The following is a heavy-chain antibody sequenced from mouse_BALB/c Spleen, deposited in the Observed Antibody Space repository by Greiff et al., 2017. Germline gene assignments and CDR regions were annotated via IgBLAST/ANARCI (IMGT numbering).Heavy chain of an antibody. CDR3: ARQFTTVVESYYYAMDY. V-gene: IGHV5-9-3*01. D-gene: IGHD1-1*01. J-gene: IGHJ4*01. CDR1: GFTFSSYA. Sequence: EVQRVESGGGLVKPGGSLKLSCAASGFTFSSYAMSWVRQTPEKRLEWVASISSGGSYTYYPDSVKGRFTISRDNAKNTLYLQMSSLRSEDTAMFDCARQFTTVVESYYYAMDYWGQGTSVTVSA. CDR2: ISSGGSYT.